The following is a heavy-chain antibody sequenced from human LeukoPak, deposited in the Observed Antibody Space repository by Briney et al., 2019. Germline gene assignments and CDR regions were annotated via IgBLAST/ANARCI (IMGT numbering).Heavy chain of an antibody. CDR1: GGSISSYS. CDR2: MYSRGST. Sequence: SEALSPTCTVSGGSISSYSWSWIRQPPGKGLEWIGYMYSRGSTNDNPSLKSRVTISRDTSKNQLSLRVTSVTAADTAVYYCARHYLYGDPPAFDIWGQGTMVTVSS. J-gene: IGHJ3*02. D-gene: IGHD4-17*01. CDR3: ARHYLYGDPPAFDI. V-gene: IGHV4-59*08.